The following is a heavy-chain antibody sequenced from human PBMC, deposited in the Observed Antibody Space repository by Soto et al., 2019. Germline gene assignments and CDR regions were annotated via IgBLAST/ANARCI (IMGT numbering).Heavy chain of an antibody. CDR2: INHSGST. Sequence: PSETLSLTCAVYGGSFSGYYWSWIRQPLGKGLEWIGEINHSGSTNYNPSLKSRVTISVDTSKNQFSLKLSSVTAADTAVYYCARRSTVTTLKRAFDYWGQGTLVTVSS. J-gene: IGHJ4*02. V-gene: IGHV4-34*01. D-gene: IGHD4-4*01. CDR1: GGSFSGYY. CDR3: ARRSTVTTLKRAFDY.